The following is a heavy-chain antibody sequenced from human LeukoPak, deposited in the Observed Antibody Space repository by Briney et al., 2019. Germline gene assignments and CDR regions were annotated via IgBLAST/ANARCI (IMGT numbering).Heavy chain of an antibody. J-gene: IGHJ4*02. Sequence: PGGSLRLSCAASGFTFSTYNMYWVRQAPGKGLEWVSSISGGSDHIYYADPVKGRFTISRDNSKNTLYLQMNSLRAEDTAVYYCARQYGTYYDILTGYYPFDYWGQGTLVTVSS. CDR2: ISGGSDHI. CDR1: GFTFSTYN. D-gene: IGHD3-9*01. CDR3: ARQYGTYYDILTGYYPFDY. V-gene: IGHV3-21*01.